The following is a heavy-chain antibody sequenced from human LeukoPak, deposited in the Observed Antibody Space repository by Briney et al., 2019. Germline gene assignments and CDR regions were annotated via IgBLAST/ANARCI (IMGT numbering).Heavy chain of an antibody. CDR1: GYTFTSYG. D-gene: IGHD4-23*01. Sequence: ASVKVSRKASGYTFTSYGISWVRQAPGQGLEWMGWISAYNGNTNYAQKLQGRVTMTTDTSTSTAYMELRSLRSDDTAVYYCARAVGVFLYGGNYFDYWGQGTLVTVSS. CDR2: ISAYNGNT. V-gene: IGHV1-18*01. J-gene: IGHJ4*02. CDR3: ARAVGVFLYGGNYFDY.